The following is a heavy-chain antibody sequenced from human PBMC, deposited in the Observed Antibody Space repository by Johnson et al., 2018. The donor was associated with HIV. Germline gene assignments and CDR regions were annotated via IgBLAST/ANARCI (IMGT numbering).Heavy chain of an antibody. CDR3: ARERIGYSISGDAFDL. Sequence: QVQLVESGGGVVQPGRSLRLSCAASGFGFSRYVMHWVRQHPGEGLVWVAVIWSDGSNKYYAASVKGRFTVSRDNSKNTLYLQMSNLRADDTAVYYCARERIGYSISGDAFDLWGQETVVTVAS. CDR2: IWSDGSNK. D-gene: IGHD5-12*01. V-gene: IGHV3-33*08. J-gene: IGHJ3*01. CDR1: GFGFSRYV.